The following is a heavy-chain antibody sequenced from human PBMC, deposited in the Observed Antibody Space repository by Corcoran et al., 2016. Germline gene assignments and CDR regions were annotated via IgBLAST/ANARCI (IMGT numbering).Heavy chain of an antibody. V-gene: IGHV4-59*01. J-gene: IGHJ3*02. CDR2: IYYSGST. CDR1: GGSISSYY. Sequence: QVQLQESGPGLVKPSETLSLTCTVSGGSISSYYWSWIRQPPGKGLEWIGYIYYSGSTNYNPSLKSRVTISVDTSKNQFSLKLSSVTAADTAVYYCAGEIDGSGSNGAFDIWGQGTMVTVSS. D-gene: IGHD3-10*01. CDR3: AGEIDGSGSNGAFDI.